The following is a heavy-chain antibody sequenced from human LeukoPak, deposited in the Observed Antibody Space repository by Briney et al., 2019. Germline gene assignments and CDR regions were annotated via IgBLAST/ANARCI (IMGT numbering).Heavy chain of an antibody. J-gene: IGHJ4*02. D-gene: IGHD3-22*01. CDR1: GASISSYY. Sequence: PSETLSLTCTVSGASISSYYWSWIRQPPGEGLEWIGYIYYSGSTYYNPSPKSRVTISVDTSKNQFSLKLSSVTAADTAVYYCARDRVTMIVVVIFDYWGQGTLVTVSS. V-gene: IGHV4-59*12. CDR2: IYYSGST. CDR3: ARDRVTMIVVVIFDY.